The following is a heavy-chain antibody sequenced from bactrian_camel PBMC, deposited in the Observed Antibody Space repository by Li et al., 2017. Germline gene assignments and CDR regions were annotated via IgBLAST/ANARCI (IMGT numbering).Heavy chain of an antibody. CDR1: RSTLTWNC. Sequence: QLVESGGGSVQTGGSLRLSCRVFRSTLTWNCMGWFRLPPGKQREGVAVIAPRGGRTYYADSVDGRFTISQDSANNALYLQMDSLKPEDSAVYYCAAFCSPDLYWGQGTQVTVS. CDR3: AAFCSPDLY. CDR2: IAPRGGRT. V-gene: IGHV3S54*01. J-gene: IGHJ4*01. D-gene: IGHD3*01.